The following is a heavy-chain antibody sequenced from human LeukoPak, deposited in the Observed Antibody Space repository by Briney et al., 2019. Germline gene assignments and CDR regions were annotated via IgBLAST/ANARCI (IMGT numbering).Heavy chain of an antibody. CDR2: IKGDGSEK. V-gene: IGHV3-7*01. CDR3: ARARLSFTRGIGANYFDY. J-gene: IGHJ4*02. Sequence: GGSLRLSCAASGFTFDKAWMSWVRKAPGKGLEWVANIKGDGSEKYYVDSVKGRFAISRDNAKNFLYLQVNSLRADDTAVYYCARARLSFTRGIGANYFDYWGQGTPVTVSS. D-gene: IGHD2-15*01. CDR1: GFTFDKAW.